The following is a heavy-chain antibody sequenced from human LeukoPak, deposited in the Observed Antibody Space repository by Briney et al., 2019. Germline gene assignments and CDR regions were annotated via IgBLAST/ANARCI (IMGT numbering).Heavy chain of an antibody. J-gene: IGHJ5*02. V-gene: IGHV1-2*02. Sequence: ASVKVSCKASGYTFTGYYMHWVRQAPGQGLEWMGWINPNSGGTNYAQKFQGRVTMTRDTSTSTVYMELSSLRSEDTAVYYCARTYGSRRWFDPWGQGTLVTVSS. CDR2: INPNSGGT. CDR1: GYTFTGYY. CDR3: ARTYGSRRWFDP. D-gene: IGHD3-10*01.